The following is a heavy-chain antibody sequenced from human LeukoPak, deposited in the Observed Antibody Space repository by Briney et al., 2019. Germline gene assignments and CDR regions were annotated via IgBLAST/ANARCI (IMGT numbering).Heavy chain of an antibody. CDR3: ARETYNDFWSGLNWFDP. D-gene: IGHD3-3*01. CDR2: ISPSSSSI. J-gene: IGHJ5*02. Sequence: GGSLRLSCTASEFTFSVYTMNWVRQAPGKGLEWVSSISPSSSSIYYADSVRGRFTVSRDDAKKSLSLQMNSLRVKDTAIYYCARETYNDFWSGLNWFDPWGQGTLVTVSS. CDR1: EFTFSVYT. V-gene: IGHV3-21*01.